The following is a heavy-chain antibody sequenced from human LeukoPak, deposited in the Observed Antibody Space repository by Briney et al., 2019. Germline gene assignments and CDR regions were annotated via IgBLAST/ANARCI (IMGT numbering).Heavy chain of an antibody. CDR1: GGSISSYY. V-gene: IGHV4-59*12. D-gene: IGHD2-2*01. CDR2: IYYSGST. CDR3: ARDYCSSTSCYVEGQDV. Sequence: SETLSLTCTVSGGSISSYYWSWIRQPPGKGLEWIGYIYYSGSTNYNSSLKSRVTISVDTSKNQFSLKLSSVTAADTAVYYCARDYCSSTSCYVEGQDVWGQGTTVTVSS. J-gene: IGHJ6*02.